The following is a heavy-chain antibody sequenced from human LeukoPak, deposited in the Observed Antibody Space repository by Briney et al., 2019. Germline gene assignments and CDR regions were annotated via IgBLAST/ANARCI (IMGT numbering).Heavy chain of an antibody. V-gene: IGHV3-23*01. Sequence: GGSLRLSCATSGFNFTNFAMNWVRQAPGKGLEWVSFISGSGGTKHYADSVKGRFTISRDSSNNLVFLQMSNLRPDDTAVYFCARDSPYTLWAVFEPWGQGTLVIVSA. D-gene: IGHD3-16*01. CDR3: ARDSPYTLWAVFEP. CDR2: ISGSGGTK. CDR1: GFNFTNFA. J-gene: IGHJ5*02.